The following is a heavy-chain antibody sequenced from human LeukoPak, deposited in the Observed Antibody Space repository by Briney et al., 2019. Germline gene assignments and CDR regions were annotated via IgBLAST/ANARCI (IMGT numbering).Heavy chain of an antibody. CDR3: AKNAKYYYDSSGCSHFDY. Sequence: GGSLRLSCAASGFTFSSYAMSWVRQAPGKGLEWVSAISGSGGSTYYADSVKGRFTISRDNSKNTLYLQMNSLRAEDTAVYYCAKNAKYYYDSSGCSHFDYWGQGTLVTVSS. V-gene: IGHV3-23*01. CDR2: ISGSGGST. CDR1: GFTFSSYA. J-gene: IGHJ4*02. D-gene: IGHD3-22*01.